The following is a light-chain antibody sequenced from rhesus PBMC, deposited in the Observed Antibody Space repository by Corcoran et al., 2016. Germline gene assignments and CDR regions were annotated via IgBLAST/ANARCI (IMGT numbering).Light chain of an antibody. Sequence: EIVMTQSPATLALFPGERATPSCRASQSVSRVLAWYQHKPGQAPRLLLYETPRRATDIPDRFSGSGSWTEFTLTITSLEREVLGVFFWLQSSDRPYSFGQGTKVEIK. V-gene: IGKV3-24*04. CDR2: ETP. J-gene: IGKJ2*01. CDR3: LQSSDRPYS. CDR1: QSVSRV.